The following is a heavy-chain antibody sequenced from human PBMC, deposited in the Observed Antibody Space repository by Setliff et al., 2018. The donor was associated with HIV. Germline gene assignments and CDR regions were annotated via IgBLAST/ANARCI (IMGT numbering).Heavy chain of an antibody. CDR1: GGSFSGYY. CDR3: AKDIPGPAINSGRIKNWFDP. D-gene: IGHD6-19*01. Sequence: SETLSLTCAVYGGSFSGYYWNWIRQPPGKGLEWIGEINHSGSANYNPSLKSRVTMSVDTSKSQFSLKLRSVTAADTAVYYCAKDIPGPAINSGRIKNWFDPWGEGTLVTVSS. J-gene: IGHJ5*02. V-gene: IGHV4-34*01. CDR2: INHSGSA.